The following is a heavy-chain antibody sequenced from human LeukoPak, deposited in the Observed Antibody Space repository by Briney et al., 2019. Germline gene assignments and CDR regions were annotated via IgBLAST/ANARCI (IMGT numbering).Heavy chain of an antibody. V-gene: IGHV4-39*07. D-gene: IGHD2-2*01. Sequence: SETLSLTCTVSGGSITNTDYYWAWIRQLPGKGLEWIGSIFYTGITYYNPSLKSRVTISVDTSKNQFSLKLTSVTAADTAVFFCARSRPRSAVPTGWFDPWGQGTLVTVSS. J-gene: IGHJ5*02. CDR1: GGSITNTDYY. CDR3: ARSRPRSAVPTGWFDP. CDR2: IFYTGIT.